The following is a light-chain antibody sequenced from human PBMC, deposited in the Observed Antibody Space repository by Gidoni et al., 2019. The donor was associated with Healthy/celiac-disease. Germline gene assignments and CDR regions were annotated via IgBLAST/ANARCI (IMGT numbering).Light chain of an antibody. CDR3: QQYTSYSPT. CDR2: KAS. V-gene: IGKV1-5*03. J-gene: IGKJ1*01. Sequence: DIQMPQSPSTLSASVGDSVTIPCRASQSLSSWLAWYQQNPGKAPTLLIYKASSLESGVPSRFIGSGSVTEFTPTISSLQADDFATYYCQQYTSYSPTFGQGTKVETK. CDR1: QSLSSW.